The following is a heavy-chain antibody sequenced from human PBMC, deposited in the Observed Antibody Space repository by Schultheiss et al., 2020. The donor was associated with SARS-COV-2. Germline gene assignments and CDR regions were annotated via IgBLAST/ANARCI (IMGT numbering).Heavy chain of an antibody. CDR1: GYTFTSYD. V-gene: IGHV1-8*01. CDR2: MNPNSGNT. J-gene: IGHJ5*02. CDR3: ARDRLMTRSGYNWFDP. Sequence: ASVKVSCKASGYTFTSYDINWVRQATGQGLEWMGWMNPNSGNTNYAQKFQERVTITRDMSTSTAYMELSRLRSDDTAVYYCARDRLMTRSGYNWFDPWGQGTLVTVSS. D-gene: IGHD3-9*01.